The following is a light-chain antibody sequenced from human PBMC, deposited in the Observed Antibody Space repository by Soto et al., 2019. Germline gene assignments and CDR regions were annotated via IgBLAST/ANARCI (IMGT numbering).Light chain of an antibody. V-gene: IGKV3-20*01. CDR1: QSVSSS. CDR2: SGD. J-gene: IGKJ5*01. CDR3: QQYGSSAPIT. Sequence: EVVVTQSPDTLSLSPGETATLSCRASQSVSSSVAWYQHKPGQSPRLVVYSGDKRAPGIPPRFSGSGSETDFTLTISRLEPEDFALYYCQQYGSSAPITFGQGTRLEI.